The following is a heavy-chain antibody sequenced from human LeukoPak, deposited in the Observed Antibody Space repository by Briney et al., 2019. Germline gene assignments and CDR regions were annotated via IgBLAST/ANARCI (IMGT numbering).Heavy chain of an antibody. Sequence: PGGSLRLSCAASGFTFSSYGMHWVRQAPGKGLEWVAVIWYDGSNKYYADSVKGRFTISRDNSKNTLYLQMNSLRAEDTAVYYCARDRLPIAAAGPAPYWGQGTLVTVSS. D-gene: IGHD6-13*01. CDR3: ARDRLPIAAAGPAPY. J-gene: IGHJ4*02. V-gene: IGHV3-33*01. CDR1: GFTFSSYG. CDR2: IWYDGSNK.